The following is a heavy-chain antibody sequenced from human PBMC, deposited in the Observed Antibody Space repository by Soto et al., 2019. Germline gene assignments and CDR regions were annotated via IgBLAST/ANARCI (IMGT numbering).Heavy chain of an antibody. CDR1: GGTFSSYA. CDR3: ARLGCSSTSCGDYYYGMDV. V-gene: IGHV1-69*13. J-gene: IGHJ6*02. CDR2: IIPIFGTA. Sequence: ASVKVSCKASGGTFSSYAISWVRQAPGQGLEWMGGIIPIFGTANYAQKFQGRVTITADESTSTAYMELSSLRSEDTAVYYCARLGCSSTSCGDYYYGMDVWGQGTTVTVS. D-gene: IGHD2-2*01.